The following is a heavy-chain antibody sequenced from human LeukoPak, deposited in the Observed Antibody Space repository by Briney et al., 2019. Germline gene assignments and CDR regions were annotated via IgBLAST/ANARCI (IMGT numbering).Heavy chain of an antibody. D-gene: IGHD3-22*01. V-gene: IGHV1-2*02. CDR2: INPNSGGT. J-gene: IGHJ3*02. CDR1: GYTFTAYY. CDR3: ARDYYDSSGFGAFDI. Sequence: APVKVSCKASGYTFTAYYMHWVRQAPGQGLEWMGWINPNSGGTNYAQKFQGRVTMTRDSSISTAYMELSRLRSDDTAVYYCARDYYDSSGFGAFDIWGQGTMVTVSS.